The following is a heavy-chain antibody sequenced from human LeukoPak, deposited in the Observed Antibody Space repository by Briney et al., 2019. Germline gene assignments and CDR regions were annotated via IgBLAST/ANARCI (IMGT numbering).Heavy chain of an antibody. Sequence: SETLSLTCTVSGGSISSSSYYWGWIRQPPGKGLEWIGSIYYSGSTYYNPSLKSRVTISVDTSKNQFSLKLSSVTAADTAVYYCARATGSIAAATSYYFDYWGQGTLVTASS. V-gene: IGHV4-39*01. CDR3: ARATGSIAAATSYYFDY. CDR2: IYYSGST. J-gene: IGHJ4*02. CDR1: GGSISSSSYY. D-gene: IGHD6-13*01.